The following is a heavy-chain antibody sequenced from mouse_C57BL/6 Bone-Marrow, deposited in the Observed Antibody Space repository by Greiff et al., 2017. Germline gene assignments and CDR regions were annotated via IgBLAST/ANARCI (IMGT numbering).Heavy chain of an antibody. Sequence: VKLVESGAELVKPGASVKISCKASGYAFSSYWMNWVKQRPGKGLAWIGQIYPGDGDTNYNGKFKGKATLTADKSSSTAYMQLSSLTSEDAAVYFCARNVIATYGFFTDWGQGTTLTVSS. CDR1: GYAFSSYW. V-gene: IGHV1-80*01. CDR3: ARNVIATYGFFTD. J-gene: IGHJ2*01. D-gene: IGHD1-1*01. CDR2: IYPGDGDT.